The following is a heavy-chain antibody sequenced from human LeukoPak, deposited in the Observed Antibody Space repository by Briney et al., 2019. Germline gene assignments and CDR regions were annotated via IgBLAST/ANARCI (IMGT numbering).Heavy chain of an antibody. CDR2: IYYNGNT. CDR1: GGSISPYY. D-gene: IGHD2-15*01. CDR3: ARGGWSMDV. J-gene: IGHJ6*03. Sequence: PSETLPLTCTVSGGSISPYYWTWMRQPPGKGLEWIAFIYYNGNTNYNPSLKSRVTILVDTSKNQFSLKVNSVTAADTAVYYCARGGWSMDVWGKGTTVTVSS. V-gene: IGHV4-59*01.